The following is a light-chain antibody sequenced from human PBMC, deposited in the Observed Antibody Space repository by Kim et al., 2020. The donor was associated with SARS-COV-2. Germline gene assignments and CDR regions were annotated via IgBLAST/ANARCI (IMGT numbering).Light chain of an antibody. J-gene: IGLJ3*02. CDR3: NSRDSTATHWV. Sequence: SSELTQDPAVSVALGQTVRITCQGDSLRTYYARWYQQKPGQAPVLVIYGKNNRPSGIPDRFSGSSSRHTSSLTITGAQAEDEADYYCNSRDSTATHWVFGGGTQLTVL. CDR2: GKN. V-gene: IGLV3-19*01. CDR1: SLRTYY.